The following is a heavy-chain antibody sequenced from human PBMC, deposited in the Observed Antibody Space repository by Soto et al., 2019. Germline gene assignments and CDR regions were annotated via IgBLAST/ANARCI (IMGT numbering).Heavy chain of an antibody. J-gene: IGHJ4*02. D-gene: IGHD6-19*01. CDR1: GYTFIVYG. CDR3: ARGGSGWYVDY. CDR2: INAYNANT. V-gene: IGHV1-18*01. Sequence: ASVKVSCKASGYTFIVYGITWVLQAPGQGLEWMGWINAYNANTNYAQKLQGRVTMTTDTSTSTAYMELRSLRSDDTAVYYCARGGSGWYVDYWGQGTLVTVSS.